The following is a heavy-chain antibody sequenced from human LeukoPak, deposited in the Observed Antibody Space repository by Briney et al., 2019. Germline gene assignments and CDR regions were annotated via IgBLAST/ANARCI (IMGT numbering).Heavy chain of an antibody. CDR1: GYTFTIYN. D-gene: IGHD6-19*01. CDR2: MNPNSGNT. Sequence: ASVKVSCKASGYTFTIYNINWVRQATGQGLEWMGWMNPNSGNTGYAQKFQGRVTMTRNTSISTAYMELSSLKAEDTAVYYCARGRGSSSGWCRFDYWGQGSLVTVSS. J-gene: IGHJ4*02. CDR3: ARGRGSSSGWCRFDY. V-gene: IGHV1-8*01.